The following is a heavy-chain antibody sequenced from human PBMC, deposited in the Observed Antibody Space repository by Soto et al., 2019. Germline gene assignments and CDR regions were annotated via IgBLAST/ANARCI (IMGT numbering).Heavy chain of an antibody. D-gene: IGHD6-13*01. CDR2: IYHSGST. Sequence: PSETMSLTCTVSGGSLSSYYWGWIRQPPEKGLEWIGYIYHSGSTYYNPSLKSRVTISVDRSKNQFSLKLSSVTAADTAVYYCARIAAAGTGYYYGMDVWGQGTTVTVSS. J-gene: IGHJ6*02. V-gene: IGHV4-59*12. CDR3: ARIAAAGTGYYYGMDV. CDR1: GGSLSSYY.